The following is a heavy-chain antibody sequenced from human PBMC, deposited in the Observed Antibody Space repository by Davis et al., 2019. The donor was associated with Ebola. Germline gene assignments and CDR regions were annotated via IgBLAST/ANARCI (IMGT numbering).Heavy chain of an antibody. CDR2: ISSSGSTI. CDR1: GFTFSDYY. J-gene: IGHJ4*02. D-gene: IGHD2-15*01. V-gene: IGHV3-11*01. Sequence: GGSLRLSCAASGFTFSDYYMSWIRQAPGKGLEWVSYISSSGSTIYYADSVKGRFTISRDNAKNSLYLQMNSLRAEDTAVYYCTTGFWGYCSGGSCHELRDYWGQGILVTVSS. CDR3: TTGFWGYCSGGSCHELRDY.